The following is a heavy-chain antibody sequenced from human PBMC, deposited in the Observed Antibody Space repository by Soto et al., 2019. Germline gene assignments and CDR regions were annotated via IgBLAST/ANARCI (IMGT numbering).Heavy chain of an antibody. J-gene: IGHJ3*02. CDR2: ISGSGGST. D-gene: IGHD2-8*01. CDR1: GFTFSTYA. Sequence: PGGSLRLSCTASGFTFSTYAMNWVRQTPGKGLEWVSAISGSGGSTYYADSVQGRFTVSRDNYMNTLYLQMNSLRIEDTAVCYCAHPRGYGVFDAYDIWGQGTMVTVSS. V-gene: IGHV3-23*01. CDR3: AHPRGYGVFDAYDI.